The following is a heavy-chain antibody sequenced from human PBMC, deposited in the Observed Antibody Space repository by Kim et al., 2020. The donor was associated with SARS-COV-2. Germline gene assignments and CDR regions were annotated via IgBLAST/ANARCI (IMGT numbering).Heavy chain of an antibody. Sequence: GGSLRLSCAASGFTVSSNYMSWVRQAPGKGLEWVSVIYSGGSTYYADSVEGRFTISRDNSKNTLYLQMNSLRAEDTAVYYCARYSSGWYGDAFDIWGQGTMVTVSS. J-gene: IGHJ3*02. V-gene: IGHV3-53*01. CDR1: GFTVSSNY. CDR2: IYSGGST. CDR3: ARYSSGWYGDAFDI. D-gene: IGHD6-19*01.